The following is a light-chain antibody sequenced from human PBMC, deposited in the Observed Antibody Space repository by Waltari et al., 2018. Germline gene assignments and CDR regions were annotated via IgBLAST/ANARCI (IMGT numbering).Light chain of an antibody. CDR2: WAS. V-gene: IGKV4-1*01. J-gene: IGKJ3*01. CDR3: QQYYRVPFT. Sequence: DIVMTQSPDSLTVSLGERATINCKSSQNVVNSANNKISLAWYQQKPGQSPQLLIYWASIRESGVPDRFRGSGSATDFTLTISSMQAEDVAVYYCQQYYRVPFTFGPGTRVEIK. CDR1: QNVVNSANNKIS.